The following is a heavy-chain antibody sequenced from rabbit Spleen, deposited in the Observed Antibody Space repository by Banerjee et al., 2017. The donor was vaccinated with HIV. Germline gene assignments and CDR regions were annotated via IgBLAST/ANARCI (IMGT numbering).Heavy chain of an antibody. D-gene: IGHD1-1*01. Sequence: QEQVVESGGGLVQPGGSLKLSCKASGFDFSAYGVSWVRQVPGKGLEWIACIYAGSSGATYYANWVNGLFTISSHNAQNTLYLQLHTLTAADTATYFCVRGASGSGYYSLWGQGTLVTVS. CDR3: VRGASGSGYYSL. J-gene: IGHJ4*01. V-gene: IGHV1S47*01. CDR1: GFDFSAYG. CDR2: IYAGSSGAT.